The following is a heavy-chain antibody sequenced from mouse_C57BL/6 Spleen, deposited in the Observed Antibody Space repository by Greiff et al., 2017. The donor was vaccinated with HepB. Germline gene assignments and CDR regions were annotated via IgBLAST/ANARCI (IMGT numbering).Heavy chain of an antibody. CDR3: AREGSSGYPYAMDY. CDR2: INYDGSST. D-gene: IGHD3-2*02. CDR1: GFTFSDYY. J-gene: IGHJ4*01. V-gene: IGHV5-16*01. Sequence: EVKVVESEGGLVQPGSSMKLSCTASGFTFSDYYMAWVRQVPEKGLEWVANINYDGSSTYYLDSLKSRFIISRDNAKNILYLQMSSLKSEDTATYYCAREGSSGYPYAMDYWGQGTSVTVSS.